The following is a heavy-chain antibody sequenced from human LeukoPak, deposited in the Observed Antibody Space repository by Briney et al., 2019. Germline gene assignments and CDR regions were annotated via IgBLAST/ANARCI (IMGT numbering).Heavy chain of an antibody. CDR1: GFTFSSYS. Sequence: GGSLRLSCAASGFTFSSYSMNWVRQAPGKGLEWVSFIRSSRSDIYYADSVKGRFTICRDNAKNSLYLQMQRLSAEDTAVYYCARVRSGSLDYWGQGTLVTVSS. D-gene: IGHD1-26*01. J-gene: IGHJ4*02. CDR3: ARVRSGSLDY. CDR2: IRSSRSDI. V-gene: IGHV3-21*01.